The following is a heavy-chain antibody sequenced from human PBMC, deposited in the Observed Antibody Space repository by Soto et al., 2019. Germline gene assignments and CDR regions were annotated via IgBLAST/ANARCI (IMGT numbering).Heavy chain of an antibody. Sequence: PSETHSLTCTFSGCYIISGGYYWSWIRKHPGKGLEWIGYIYYSGSTYYNPSLKSRVTISVDTSKNQFSLKLSSVTAADTAVYYCAREFGSSWYRGYAFDIWGQGTMVTVSS. V-gene: IGHV4-31*03. CDR3: AREFGSSWYRGYAFDI. J-gene: IGHJ3*02. D-gene: IGHD6-13*01. CDR1: GCYIISGGYY. CDR2: IYYSGST.